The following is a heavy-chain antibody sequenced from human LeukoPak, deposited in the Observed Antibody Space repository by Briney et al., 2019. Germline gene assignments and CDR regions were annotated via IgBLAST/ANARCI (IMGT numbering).Heavy chain of an antibody. J-gene: IGHJ6*02. CDR2: IIPIFGTA. CDR3: ARGSGYYDSSGLYYYYSMDV. CDR1: GGTFSSYA. D-gene: IGHD3-22*01. Sequence: SVKVSCTASGGTFSSYAISWVRQAPGQGLEWMGGIIPIFGTANYAQKFQGRVTITADESTSTAYMELSSLRSEDTAVYYCARGSGYYDSSGLYYYYSMDVWGQGTTVTVSS. V-gene: IGHV1-69*13.